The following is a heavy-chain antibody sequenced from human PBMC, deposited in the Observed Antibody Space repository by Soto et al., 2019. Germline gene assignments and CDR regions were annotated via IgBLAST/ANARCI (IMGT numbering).Heavy chain of an antibody. CDR2: ISAYNGNT. CDR3: ARDPVGIYSSSWSYYYYYGMDV. V-gene: IGHV1-18*01. Sequence: EASVKVSCKASGYTFTSYGIIWVRQAPGQGLEWMGWISAYNGNTNYAQKLQGRVTMTTDTSTSTAYMELRSLRSDDTAVYYCARDPVGIYSSSWSYYYYYGMDVWGQGTTVTVSS. D-gene: IGHD6-13*01. CDR1: GYTFTSYG. J-gene: IGHJ6*02.